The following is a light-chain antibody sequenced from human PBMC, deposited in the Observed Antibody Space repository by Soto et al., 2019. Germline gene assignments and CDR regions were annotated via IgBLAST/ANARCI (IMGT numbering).Light chain of an antibody. CDR3: QQYNSYPLT. CDR2: AAS. Sequence: DIQMTQSPSSLSASVGDRVTITCRASQDIGNDLGWYQQKPGKAPKRLIYAASGLQSGVPSRFSGSESGTEFTLTISSLQPEDFATYYCQQYNSYPLTFGGGTKVEVK. J-gene: IGKJ4*01. CDR1: QDIGND. V-gene: IGKV1-17*01.